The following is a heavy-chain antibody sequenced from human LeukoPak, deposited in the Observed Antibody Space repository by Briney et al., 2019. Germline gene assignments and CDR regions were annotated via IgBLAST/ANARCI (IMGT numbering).Heavy chain of an antibody. V-gene: IGHV4-39*01. CDR1: GGSISSSSYY. D-gene: IGHD3-10*01. CDR2: IYYSGST. Sequence: PSETLSLTCTVSGGSISSSSYYWGWIRQPPGKGLEWIGSIYYSGSTYYNPSLKSRVTISVDTSKNQFSLKLSSVTAADTAVYYCARGSFLGGFGELSFDYWGQGTLVTVSS. CDR3: ARGSFLGGFGELSFDY. J-gene: IGHJ4*02.